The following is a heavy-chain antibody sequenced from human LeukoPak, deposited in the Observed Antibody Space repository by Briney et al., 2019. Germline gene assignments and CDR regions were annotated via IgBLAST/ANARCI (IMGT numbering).Heavy chain of an antibody. Sequence: ASVKVSCKASGYTFTSYGLSWVRQAPGQGLEWMGWINAYNGNTNYAQKLQGRVTMTTDTSTSTAYMELRSLRSDDTAVYYCARDRRYYGSGSYSEKMVHDYWGQGTLVTVSS. CDR3: ARDRRYYGSGSYSEKMVHDY. CDR1: GYTFTSYG. V-gene: IGHV1-18*01. D-gene: IGHD3-10*01. J-gene: IGHJ4*02. CDR2: INAYNGNT.